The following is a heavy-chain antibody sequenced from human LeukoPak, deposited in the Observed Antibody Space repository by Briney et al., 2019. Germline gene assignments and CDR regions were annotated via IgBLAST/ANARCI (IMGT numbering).Heavy chain of an antibody. CDR3: ARIGSGWYWDY. J-gene: IGHJ4*02. Sequence: GGSLRLSCAASGFTFSSYNMSWVRQAPGQGLEWVSSLSGGSDHIYYADPEKGRFTISRDNAKNSLYLQMNSLRAEDTAVYYCARIGSGWYWDYWGQGTLVTVSS. CDR1: GFTFSSYN. V-gene: IGHV3-21*01. D-gene: IGHD6-19*01. CDR2: LSGGSDHI.